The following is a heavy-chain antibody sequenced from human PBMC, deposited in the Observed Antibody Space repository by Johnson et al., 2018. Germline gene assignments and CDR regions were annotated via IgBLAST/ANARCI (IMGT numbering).Heavy chain of an antibody. CDR2: ISWDGGST. CDR3: AKDLDREGAMDV. J-gene: IGHJ3*01. V-gene: IGHV3-43*01. Sequence: VQLVESGGGLVQPGGSLRLSCGASGFPFSSYGMNWVRQAPGKGLEWVSLISWDGGSTYYADSVKGRFTISRDNSKNSLYVQMNSLRPEDTALYYCAKDLDREGAMDVWGQGTMVTVSS. CDR1: GFPFSSYG. D-gene: IGHD5-24*01.